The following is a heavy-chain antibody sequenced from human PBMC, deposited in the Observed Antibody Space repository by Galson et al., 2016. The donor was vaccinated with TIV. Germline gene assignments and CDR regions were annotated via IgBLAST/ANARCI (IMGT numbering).Heavy chain of an antibody. CDR2: ISWSGETN. Sequence: SLRLSCAASGFTFDDYAMHWVRQAPGKGLEWVSSISWSGETNAYGESVKGRFTISRDNAKNSLNLQMNSLKPEDTALYYCAKDISNWVGDSYGFNTFDIWGQGILVTVSS. V-gene: IGHV3-9*01. CDR1: GFTFDDYA. CDR3: AKDISNWVGDSYGFNTFDI. J-gene: IGHJ4*02. D-gene: IGHD5-18*01.